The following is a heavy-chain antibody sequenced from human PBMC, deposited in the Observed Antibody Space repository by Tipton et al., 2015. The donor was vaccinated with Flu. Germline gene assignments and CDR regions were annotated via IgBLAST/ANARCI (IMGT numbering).Heavy chain of an antibody. D-gene: IGHD5-18*01. V-gene: IGHV1-8*01. CDR2: MNPNSGHT. Sequence: QVQLVQSGAEVKKPGASVMVSCKASGYTFNNYDINWVRQATGQGLEWVGWMNPNSGHTDYARKFQGRVTMTRDTSISTAYMELTSLRSDDTAVYYCARGPTAIEDYRMDVWGQGTTVSVSS. CDR1: GYTFNNYD. CDR3: ARGPTAIEDYRMDV. J-gene: IGHJ6*02.